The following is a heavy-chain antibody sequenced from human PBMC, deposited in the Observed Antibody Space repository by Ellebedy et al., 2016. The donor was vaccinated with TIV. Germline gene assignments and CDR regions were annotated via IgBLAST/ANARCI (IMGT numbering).Heavy chain of an antibody. V-gene: IGHV3-66*01. CDR3: ARVQSSYHFDY. Sequence: GGSLRLSCAASGFTVSSNYMSWVRQAPGKGLEWVSVIYSGGSTFYADSVKGRFTISRDKSKNTLYLQMSSLRTEDTALYYCARVQSSYHFDYWGQGTLVTVSS. CDR1: GFTVSSNY. D-gene: IGHD2-21*01. J-gene: IGHJ4*02. CDR2: IYSGGST.